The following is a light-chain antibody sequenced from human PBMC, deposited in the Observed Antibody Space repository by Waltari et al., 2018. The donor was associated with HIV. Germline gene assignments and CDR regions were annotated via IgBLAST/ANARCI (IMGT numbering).Light chain of an antibody. CDR3: QQYYNIPRT. CDR1: QVISNS. Sequence: DIQMTQSPSSLSASVGDRVTITCRASQVISNSLAWSQQKPGKAPKLLIFDASRLESGVPSRFSGSGGGADFTLTITTLQAEDFATYFCQQYYNIPRTFGQGTEVEV. CDR2: DAS. V-gene: IGKV1-NL1*01. J-gene: IGKJ2*01.